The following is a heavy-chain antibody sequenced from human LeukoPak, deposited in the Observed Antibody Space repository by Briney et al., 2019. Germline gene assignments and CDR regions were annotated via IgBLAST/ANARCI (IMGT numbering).Heavy chain of an antibody. V-gene: IGHV3-30-3*01. CDR2: ISYDGSNK. J-gene: IGHJ1*01. Sequence: DPGRSLRLSCAASGFTFSSYAMHWVRQAPGKGLEWVAVISYDGSNKYYADSVKGRFTISRDNSKNTLYLQMNSLRAEDTAVYYCARGPVILTFSYFQHWGQGTLVTVSS. CDR1: GFTFSSYA. CDR3: ARGPVILTFSYFQH. D-gene: IGHD3-9*01.